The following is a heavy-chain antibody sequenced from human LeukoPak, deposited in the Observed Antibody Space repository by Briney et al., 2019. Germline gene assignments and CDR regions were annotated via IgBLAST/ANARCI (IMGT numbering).Heavy chain of an antibody. Sequence: GASVKVSCKASGYTFTGYYMHWVRQAPGQGLEWMGRINPNSGGTNYAQKFQGRVTMTRDTSISTAYMELSRLRSDDTAVYYCARDPLPAYCGGDCYSSNDYWGQGTLVTVSS. CDR3: ARDPLPAYCGGDCYSSNDY. D-gene: IGHD2-21*02. CDR2: INPNSGGT. V-gene: IGHV1-2*06. J-gene: IGHJ4*02. CDR1: GYTFTGYY.